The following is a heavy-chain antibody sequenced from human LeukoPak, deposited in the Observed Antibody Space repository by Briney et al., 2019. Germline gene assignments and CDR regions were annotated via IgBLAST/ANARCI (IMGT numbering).Heavy chain of an antibody. V-gene: IGHV3-30*04. Sequence: GGSLRLSCAASGFTFSSYAMHWVRQAPGKGLEWVAVISYDGSNKYYADSVKGRFTISRDNSKNTLYLQMNSLRAEDTAVYYCAKVAGLYYYYYMDVWGKGTTVTVSS. CDR2: ISYDGSNK. CDR3: AKVAGLYYYYYMDV. CDR1: GFTFSSYA. J-gene: IGHJ6*03. D-gene: IGHD2-15*01.